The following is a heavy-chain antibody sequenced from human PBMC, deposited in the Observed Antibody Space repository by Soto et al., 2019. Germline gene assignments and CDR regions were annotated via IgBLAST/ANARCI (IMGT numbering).Heavy chain of an antibody. V-gene: IGHV1-46*01. Sequence: ASVKVSCKASGYTFTSYYMHWVRQAPGQGLEWMGIINPSGGSTSYAQKFQGRVTMTRDTSTSTVYMELSSLRAEDTAVYSCTKNIGASGTNYYGMDVWGQGTTVTVSS. D-gene: IGHD6-13*01. CDR1: GYTFTSYY. CDR2: INPSGGST. J-gene: IGHJ6*02. CDR3: TKNIGASGTNYYGMDV.